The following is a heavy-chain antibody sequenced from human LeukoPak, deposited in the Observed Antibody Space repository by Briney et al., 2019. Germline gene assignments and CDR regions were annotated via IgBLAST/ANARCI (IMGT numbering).Heavy chain of an antibody. D-gene: IGHD1-26*01. V-gene: IGHV4-61*09. CDR3: ARAKKRSGRSRNFYLDV. CDR2: IYTSGTTT. J-gene: IGHJ6*03. Sequence: KPSETLSLTCTVSDDPINSGVYYWNWIRQPAGKGLEWIGHIYTSGTTTNSNPSLKSRVAISLDTSKNHFSLKLSSVTAADTAAYYCARAKKRSGRSRNFYLDVWGKGTTVTVSS. CDR1: DDPINSGVYY.